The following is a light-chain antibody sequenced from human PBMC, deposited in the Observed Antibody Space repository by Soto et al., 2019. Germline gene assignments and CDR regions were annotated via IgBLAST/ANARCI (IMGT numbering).Light chain of an antibody. Sequence: DIVMTQSPDSLAVSLGERATINCKSSQSVLYSSNNKNYLAWYQQKPGQPPKLLIYWASARESGVPDRFSGSGSGTDFTLSISSLQAEDVAVYYCQQYSSIPHTFGQGTKVEIK. V-gene: IGKV4-1*01. J-gene: IGKJ1*01. CDR1: QSVLYSSNNKNY. CDR3: QQYSSIPHT. CDR2: WAS.